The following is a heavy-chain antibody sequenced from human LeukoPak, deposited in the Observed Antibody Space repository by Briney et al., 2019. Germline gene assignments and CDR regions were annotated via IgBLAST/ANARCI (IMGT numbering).Heavy chain of an antibody. CDR2: ISSSSSYI. CDR1: GFTFGSYS. Sequence: GGSLRLSSAASGFTFGSYSMTWVRQAPGKGLEWVSSISSSSSYIYYADSVKGRFTISRDNAKNSLYLQMNSLRAEDTAVYYCARVSTVTTFLYYYGMDVWGQGTTVTVSS. J-gene: IGHJ6*02. D-gene: IGHD4-17*01. V-gene: IGHV3-21*01. CDR3: ARVSTVTTFLYYYGMDV.